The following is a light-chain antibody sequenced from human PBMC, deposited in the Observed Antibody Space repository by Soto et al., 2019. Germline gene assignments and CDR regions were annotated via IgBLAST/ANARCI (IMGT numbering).Light chain of an antibody. J-gene: IGKJ5*01. CDR1: QRVGRSY. Sequence: DIVLTQSPGTLSLSPGERATLSCRASQRVGRSYLAWYQQKPGQAPRLLISSVSKRATGIPDRFSGGGSGTKFTHTLSRVEPEDFALYICQQYDGSPITFGQGTRLEIK. CDR3: QQYDGSPIT. CDR2: SVS. V-gene: IGKV3-20*01.